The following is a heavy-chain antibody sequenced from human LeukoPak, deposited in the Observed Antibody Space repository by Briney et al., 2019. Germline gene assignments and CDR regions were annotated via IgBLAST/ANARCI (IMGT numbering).Heavy chain of an antibody. CDR3: ARDSRGYSYGFESISGYYFDY. CDR1: GFTFSSYS. V-gene: IGHV3-21*01. CDR2: ISSSSSYI. J-gene: IGHJ4*02. D-gene: IGHD5-18*01. Sequence: PGGSLRLSCAASGFTFSSYSMNWVRQAPGKGLEWVSSISSSSSYIYYADSVKGRFTISRDNAKNPLYLQMNSLRAEDTAVYYCARDSRGYSYGFESISGYYFDYWGQGTLVTVSS.